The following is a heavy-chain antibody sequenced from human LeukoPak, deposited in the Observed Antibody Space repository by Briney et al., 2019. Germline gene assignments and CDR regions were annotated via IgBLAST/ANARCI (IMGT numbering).Heavy chain of an antibody. CDR2: INHSGST. CDR1: GGSFSGYY. V-gene: IGHV4-34*01. Sequence: PSETLSLTCAVYGGSFSGYYWSWIRQPPGKGLEWIGEINHSGSTNYNPSLKSRVTISVDTSKNQFSLKLSSVTAADTAVYYCASIAAAGTSTGHYYYYYMDVWGKGTTVTVSS. J-gene: IGHJ6*03. D-gene: IGHD6-13*01. CDR3: ASIAAAGTSTGHYYYYYMDV.